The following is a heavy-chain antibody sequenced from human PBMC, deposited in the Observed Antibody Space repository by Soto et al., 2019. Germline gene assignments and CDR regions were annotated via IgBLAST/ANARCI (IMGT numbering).Heavy chain of an antibody. CDR1: GGSISSGGYY. CDR3: ARYQSNYYYGMDV. Sequence: PSETLSLTCAVSGGSISSGGYYWSWIRQHPGRGLEWIGYIYYSGITNYDPSLKSRVTISVDTSKNQFSLKLSSVTAADTAVYYCARYQSNYYYGMDVWGQGTTVTVSS. CDR2: IYYSGIT. V-gene: IGHV4-61*08. J-gene: IGHJ6*02.